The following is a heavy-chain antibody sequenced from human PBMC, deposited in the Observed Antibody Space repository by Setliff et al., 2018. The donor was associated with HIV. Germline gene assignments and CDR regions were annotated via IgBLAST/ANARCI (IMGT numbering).Heavy chain of an antibody. CDR1: GASVVSGGYY. CDR2: IYYSGTT. J-gene: IGHJ4*02. V-gene: IGHV4-31*03. D-gene: IGHD3-3*01. Sequence: SETLSLTCSVSGASVVSGGYYWSWIRQHPEKGLEWIGYIYYSGTTTYNPSLRSRVTISLDTSLNQFSLKVNSVTAADTAVYYCASSTRKSFDFWTDSRTTYPPYYFDYWGQGTLVTV. CDR3: ASSTRKSFDFWTDSRTTYPPYYFDY.